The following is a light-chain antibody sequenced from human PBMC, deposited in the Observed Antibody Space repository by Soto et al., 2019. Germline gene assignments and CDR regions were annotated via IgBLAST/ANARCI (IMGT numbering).Light chain of an antibody. Sequence: EIVLTQSPGTLSLTPGERTTLSCRASQSVSSSYLAWYQQKPGQAPRPLIYGASSRAIGLPDRFSGSGSGTDFTLTISRLEPDDVAVYYCQQYGSSPWTFGQGTKVEIK. CDR2: GAS. V-gene: IGKV3-20*01. CDR1: QSVSSSY. CDR3: QQYGSSPWT. J-gene: IGKJ1*01.